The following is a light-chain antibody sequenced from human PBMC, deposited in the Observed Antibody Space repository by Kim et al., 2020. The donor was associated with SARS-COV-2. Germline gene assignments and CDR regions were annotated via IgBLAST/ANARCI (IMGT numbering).Light chain of an antibody. CDR1: QILNNN. J-gene: IGKJ1*01. Sequence: EVVLTQSPATVSVSLGDSVTLTCRARQILNNNLAWYQQRPGQAPRLLMTTAFSRAPGIPARFSGSGSETEFTLTITSLQSEDFAVYFCQQYNNWPPWTFGQGTKVDIK. CDR3: QQYNNWPPWT. V-gene: IGKV3-15*01. CDR2: TAF.